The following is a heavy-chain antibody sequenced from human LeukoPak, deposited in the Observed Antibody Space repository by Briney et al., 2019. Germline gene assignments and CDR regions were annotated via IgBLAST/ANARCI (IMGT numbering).Heavy chain of an antibody. D-gene: IGHD6-13*01. CDR1: GFTFSSYS. CDR3: TRESSWPPVSNY. J-gene: IGHJ4*02. CDR2: IRSKAYGGTT. V-gene: IGHV3-49*03. Sequence: GGSLRLSCAASGFTFSSYSMSWFRQAPGKGLEWVGFIRSKAYGGTTEYAASVKGRFTISRDDSKSIAYLQMNSLKTEDTAVYYCTRESSWPPVSNYWGQGTLVTVSS.